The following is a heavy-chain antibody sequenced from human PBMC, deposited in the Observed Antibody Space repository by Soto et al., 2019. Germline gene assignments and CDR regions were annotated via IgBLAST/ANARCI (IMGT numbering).Heavy chain of an antibody. CDR3: ADLLVADTERDV. V-gene: IGHV1-69*02. D-gene: IGHD2-15*01. J-gene: IGHJ6*02. CDR2: IIPILGIA. Sequence: QVQLVQSGAEVKKPGSSVKVSCKASGGTFSSYTISWVRQAPGQGLEWMGRIIPILGIANHAQTFQGRVTIAADKATTTAHMELSSLRSEDTAVYYCADLLVADTERDVWGHGTTVTVSS. CDR1: GGTFSSYT.